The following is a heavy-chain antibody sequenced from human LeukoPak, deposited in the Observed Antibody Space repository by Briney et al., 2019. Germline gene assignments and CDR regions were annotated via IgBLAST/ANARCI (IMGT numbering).Heavy chain of an antibody. D-gene: IGHD1-26*01. J-gene: IGHJ6*02. CDR1: GFTFSDYY. CDR2: ISSSGSTI. CDR3: ASDRVGAMKNYYYGMDV. V-gene: IGHV3-11*01. Sequence: GGSLRLSCAAAGFTFSDYYMSWIRQAAGKGLGWVSYISSSGSTIYYADSVKGRFTISRDNANNSLYLHTNSLRAEDTAVSSCASDRVGAMKNYYYGMDVWGPGTTVTVSS.